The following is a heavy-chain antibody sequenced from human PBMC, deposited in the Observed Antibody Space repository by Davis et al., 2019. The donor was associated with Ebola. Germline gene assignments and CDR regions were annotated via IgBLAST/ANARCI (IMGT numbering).Heavy chain of an antibody. V-gene: IGHV2-5*02. Sequence: SGPTLVKPTQTLTLTCTFSGFSLSSTGVGVGWIRQPPGKALEWLALIYWDNDKRYSPSLTSRLTITKDTSKNQVVLTMTHMEPVDTATYYCVHRFLTTTVDYGMDVWGQGTTVTVSS. D-gene: IGHD1-1*01. J-gene: IGHJ6*02. CDR3: VHRFLTTTVDYGMDV. CDR2: IYWDNDK. CDR1: GFSLSSTGVG.